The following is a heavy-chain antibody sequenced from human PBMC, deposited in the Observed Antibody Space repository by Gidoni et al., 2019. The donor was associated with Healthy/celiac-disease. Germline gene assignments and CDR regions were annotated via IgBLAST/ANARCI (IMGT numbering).Heavy chain of an antibody. CDR2: ISAYNGNT. CDR3: ARDILRYFDWLLLKRSPYYYYYYGMDV. Sequence: QVQLVQSGAEVKKPGASVKVSCKASGYTFTSYGISWVRQAPGQGLEWMGWISAYNGNTNYAQKLQGRVTMTTDTSTSTAYMELRSLRSDDTAVYYCARDILRYFDWLLLKRSPYYYYYYGMDVWGQGTTVTVSS. D-gene: IGHD3-9*01. V-gene: IGHV1-18*01. J-gene: IGHJ6*02. CDR1: GYTFTSYG.